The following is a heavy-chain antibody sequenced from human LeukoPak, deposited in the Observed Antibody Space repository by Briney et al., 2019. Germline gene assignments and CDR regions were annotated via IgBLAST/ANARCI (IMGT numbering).Heavy chain of an antibody. CDR1: GFTFSSYA. CDR3: AKDLAPLYYDSNGYIDC. CDR2: ISGSGGST. D-gene: IGHD3-22*01. Sequence: GGSLRLSCAASGFTFSSYAMSWVRQAPGKGLEWVSAISGSGGSTYYADSVKGRFTISRDNSKNTLYLQMNSLRAEDTAVYYCAKDLAPLYYDSNGYIDCWGQGTLVTVSS. J-gene: IGHJ4*02. V-gene: IGHV3-23*01.